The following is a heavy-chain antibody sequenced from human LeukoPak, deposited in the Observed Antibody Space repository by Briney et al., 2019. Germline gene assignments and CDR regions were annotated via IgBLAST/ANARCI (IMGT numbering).Heavy chain of an antibody. D-gene: IGHD3-22*01. J-gene: IGHJ4*02. Sequence: PGRSLRLSCAASGFTFSSYAMHWVRQAPGKGLEWVAVISYDGSNKYYADSVKRRFTISRDNSKNTLYLQMNSLRAEDTAVYYCARSNRRDSSEWDYWGQGTLVTVSS. CDR3: ARSNRRDSSEWDY. CDR1: GFTFSSYA. V-gene: IGHV3-30-3*01. CDR2: ISYDGSNK.